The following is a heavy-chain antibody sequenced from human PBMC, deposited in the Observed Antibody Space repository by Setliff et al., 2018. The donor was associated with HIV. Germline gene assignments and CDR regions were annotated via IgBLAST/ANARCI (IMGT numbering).Heavy chain of an antibody. J-gene: IGHJ6*03. V-gene: IGHV4-31*03. CDR3: ARDAGYCGGDCYPMVLDV. Sequence: NPSETLSLTCTVSGGSISSGGYYWSWIRQHPGKGLEWIGYIHYSGSTHYNPSLKSRVTISVDTSKNQFSLKLSSVTAADTAVYYCARDAGYCGGDCYPMVLDVWGKGTTVTVS. CDR2: IHYSGST. D-gene: IGHD2-21*01. CDR1: GGSISSGGYY.